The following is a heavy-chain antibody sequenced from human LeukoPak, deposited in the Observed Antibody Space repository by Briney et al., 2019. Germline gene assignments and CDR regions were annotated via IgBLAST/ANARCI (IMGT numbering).Heavy chain of an antibody. J-gene: IGHJ6*02. Sequence: ASVKVSCKASGYTFTSYYMDWVRQAPGQGLEWMGIINPSGGSTSYAQKFQGRVTMTRDTSTSTVYMELSSLRSEDTAVYYCAREYSSSSGTYYYYYGMDVWGQGTTVTVSS. CDR2: INPSGGST. CDR1: GYTFTSYY. D-gene: IGHD6-6*01. CDR3: AREYSSSSGTYYYYYGMDV. V-gene: IGHV1-46*01.